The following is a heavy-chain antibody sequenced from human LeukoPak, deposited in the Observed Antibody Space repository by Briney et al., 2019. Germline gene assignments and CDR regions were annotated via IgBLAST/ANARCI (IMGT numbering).Heavy chain of an antibody. J-gene: IGHJ3*02. D-gene: IGHD3-9*01. V-gene: IGHV3-74*01. CDR1: GFTFSSYW. CDR3: ARGSDYDILTGYSHSDAFDI. CDR2: INSDGSST. Sequence: PGGSLRLSCAASGFTFSSYWMHWVRQAPGKGLVWVSRINSDGSSTCYADSVKGRFTISRDNAKNTLYLQTNSLRAEDTAVYYCARGSDYDILTGYSHSDAFDIWGQGTMVTVSS.